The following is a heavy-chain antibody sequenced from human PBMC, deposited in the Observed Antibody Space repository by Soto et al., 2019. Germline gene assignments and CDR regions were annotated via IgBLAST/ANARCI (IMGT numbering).Heavy chain of an antibody. CDR2: ISSSSRYT. CDR3: ARSSSSWSFDY. D-gene: IGHD6-13*01. V-gene: IGHV3-11*05. J-gene: IGHJ4*02. Sequence: QVPLVESGGGLVKPGGSLRLSCAASGLTFSDYYMSWIRQAPGKGLEWVSHISSSSRYTNYADSVRGRFTISRDNAKNSLYLQMNSLRAEDTAVYYCARSSSSWSFDYWGQGTLVTVSS. CDR1: GLTFSDYY.